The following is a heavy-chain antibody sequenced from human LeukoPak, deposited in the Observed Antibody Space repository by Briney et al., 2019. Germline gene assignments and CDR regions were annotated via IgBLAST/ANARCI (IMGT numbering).Heavy chain of an antibody. D-gene: IGHD3-16*01. CDR1: GFTFDDYG. CDR2: INWNGGST. CDR3: ARGGLRLGENDY. J-gene: IGHJ4*02. V-gene: IGHV3-20*04. Sequence: GGSLRLSCAASGFTFDDYGMSWVRQAPGKGLEWVSGINWNGGSTGYADSVKGRFTISRGNAKNSLYLQMNSLRAEDTAMYYCARGGLRLGENDYWGQGTLVTVSS.